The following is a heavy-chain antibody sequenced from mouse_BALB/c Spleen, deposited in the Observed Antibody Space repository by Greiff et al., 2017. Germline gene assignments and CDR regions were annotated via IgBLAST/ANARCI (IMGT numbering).Heavy chain of an antibody. CDR3: AREGDGYYDYYAMDY. D-gene: IGHD2-3*01. V-gene: IGHV5-6*01. J-gene: IGHJ4*01. Sequence: EVKLMESGGDLVKPGGSLKLSCAASGFTFSSYGMSWVRQTPDKRLEWVATISSGGSYTYYPDSVKGRFTISRDNAKNTLYLQMSSLKSEDTAMYYCAREGDGYYDYYAMDYWGQGTSVTVSS. CDR1: GFTFSSYG. CDR2: ISSGGSYT.